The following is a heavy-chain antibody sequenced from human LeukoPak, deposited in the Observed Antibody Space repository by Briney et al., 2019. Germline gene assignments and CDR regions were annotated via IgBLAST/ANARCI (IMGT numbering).Heavy chain of an antibody. D-gene: IGHD3-3*01. CDR2: INHSGST. CDR3: ARGNRDYYDFASLSPPDY. V-gene: IGHV4-39*07. Sequence: PSETLSLTCTVSGGSISSSSYYWSWIRQPPGKGLEWIGEINHSGSTNYNPSLKSRVTISVDTSKNQFSLKLSSVAAADTAVYYCARGNRDYYDFASLSPPDYWGQGTLVTVSS. CDR1: GGSISSSSYY. J-gene: IGHJ4*02.